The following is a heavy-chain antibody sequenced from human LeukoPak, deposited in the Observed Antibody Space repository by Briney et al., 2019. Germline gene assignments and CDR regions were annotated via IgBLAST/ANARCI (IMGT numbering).Heavy chain of an antibody. D-gene: IGHD2-15*01. CDR3: ARVLRYCSGGNCYSGGLGYMDV. CDR2: INPRGTST. J-gene: IGHJ6*03. V-gene: IGHV1-46*01. Sequence: GASVKVSCKASGYSFTSHYMHWVRQAPGQGLEWMGLINPRGTSTIYAEKFQGRIIMTRDMSTTTDYMELSSLKSDDTAVYYCARVLRYCSGGNCYSGGLGYMDVWGKGTTVTISS. CDR1: GYSFTSHY.